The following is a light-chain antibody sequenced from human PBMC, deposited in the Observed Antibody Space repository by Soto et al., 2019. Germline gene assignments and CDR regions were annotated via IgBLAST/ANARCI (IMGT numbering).Light chain of an antibody. CDR1: SSDVGGYNY. Sequence: QSARSQPASVSGSPGQSITMSCTGTSSDVGGYNYVSWYQQHPDKAPKLIIYDVTTRPSGVSNRFSGSKSGSTASLTISGLQAEDEADYYCGSYTSSRILVFGTGTKVTVL. V-gene: IGLV2-14*01. J-gene: IGLJ1*01. CDR3: GSYTSSRILV. CDR2: DVT.